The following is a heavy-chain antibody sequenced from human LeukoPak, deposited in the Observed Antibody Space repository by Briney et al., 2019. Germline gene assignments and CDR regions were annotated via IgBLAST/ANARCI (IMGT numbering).Heavy chain of an antibody. CDR3: ARCYGYFRGIYRLELDY. Sequence: PGGSLRLSCAASGFTFSSYEMNWVRQAPGKGLEWVSYISSGGSVIYYSDSVKGRFTIARDNAKNSLYLQMNSLRAEDTAVYYCARCYGYFRGIYRLELDYWGQGTRVTVSS. CDR1: GFTFSSYE. J-gene: IGHJ4*02. CDR2: ISSGGSVI. D-gene: IGHD3-16*02. V-gene: IGHV3-48*03.